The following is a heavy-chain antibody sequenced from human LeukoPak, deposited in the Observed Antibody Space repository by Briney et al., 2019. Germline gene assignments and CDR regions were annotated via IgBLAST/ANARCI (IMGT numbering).Heavy chain of an antibody. CDR3: ARDFLPLVPAAVPIWFDP. CDR2: IIPIFGTA. CDR1: GGTFSSYA. V-gene: IGHV1-69*05. Sequence: SVKVSCKASGGTFSSYAISWVRQAPGQGLEWMGGIIPIFGTANYAQKFQGRVTITTDESTSTAYMELSSLRSDDTAVYYCARDFLPLVPAAVPIWFDPWGQGTLVTVSS. J-gene: IGHJ5*02. D-gene: IGHD2-2*01.